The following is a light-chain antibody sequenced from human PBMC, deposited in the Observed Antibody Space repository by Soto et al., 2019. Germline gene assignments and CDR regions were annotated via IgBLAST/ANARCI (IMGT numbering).Light chain of an antibody. CDR1: QSLLHSYGFHY. CDR2: LGS. CDR3: MQALQTPWT. V-gene: IGKV2-28*01. J-gene: IGKJ1*01. Sequence: DIVITQSPLSLPVTPGEPASISCRSSQSLLHSYGFHYLDWYLQKPGQSPQLLIYLGSNRASGVPDRFSATQSGTTFTLKISSVEAEDVGVYYCMQALQTPWTFGQGTKVDI.